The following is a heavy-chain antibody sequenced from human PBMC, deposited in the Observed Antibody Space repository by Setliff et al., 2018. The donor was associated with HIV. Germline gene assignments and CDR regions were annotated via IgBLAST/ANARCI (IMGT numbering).Heavy chain of an antibody. Sequence: ASVKVSCKASGYTFSSFAMSWVRQAPGQGLEWVAWISGYNGHTNYAQRFQGRVTVTTDTSTSTEYMELRSLRSDDTAVYFCARVGPFEFDSSGYAEFWGQGTPVTVSS. J-gene: IGHJ4*02. CDR2: ISGYNGHT. CDR1: GYTFSSFA. V-gene: IGHV1-18*01. D-gene: IGHD3-22*01. CDR3: ARVGPFEFDSSGYAEF.